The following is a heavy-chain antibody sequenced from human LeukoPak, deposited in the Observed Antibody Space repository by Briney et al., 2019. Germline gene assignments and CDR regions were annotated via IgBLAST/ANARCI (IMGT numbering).Heavy chain of an antibody. CDR2: FDPEDGER. CDR3: ATAYASGTYHELDP. J-gene: IGHJ5*02. D-gene: IGHD3-10*01. V-gene: IGHV1-24*01. CDR1: GYIFTELS. Sequence: GASVKVSCKASGYIFTELSMHWVRQAPGKGLEWMGGFDPEDGERIYARKFQGRVTMTEDTSTDTAYMELSSLRSEDTAVYYCATAYASGTYHELDPWGQGTQVTVSS.